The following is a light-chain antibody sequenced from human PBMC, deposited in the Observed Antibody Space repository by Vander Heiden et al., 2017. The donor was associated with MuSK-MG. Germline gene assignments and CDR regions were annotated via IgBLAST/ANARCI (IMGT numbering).Light chain of an antibody. CDR1: QSISIN. Sequence: EIVMTQSPATLSVSPGERATLSCRASQSISINLAWYQQKPGQAPRLLIYGASTRATGIPARFSGSASGTEFTLTISILQSEDFAVYYCQHDNTCTETFGQGTKVEIK. CDR2: GAS. V-gene: IGKV3-15*01. CDR3: QHDNTCTET. J-gene: IGKJ1*01.